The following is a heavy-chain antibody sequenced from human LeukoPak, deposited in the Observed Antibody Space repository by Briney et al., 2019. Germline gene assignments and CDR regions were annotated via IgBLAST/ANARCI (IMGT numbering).Heavy chain of an antibody. CDR2: ISAYNGNT. CDR1: GYTFTSYG. Sequence: ASVKVSCKASGYTFTSYGISWVRQAPGQGLEWMGWISAYNGNTNYAQKLQGRVAMTTDTSTSTVYMELSSLRSEDTAVYYCARLSIVGAPAYWGQGTLVTVSS. J-gene: IGHJ4*02. D-gene: IGHD1-26*01. CDR3: ARLSIVGAPAY. V-gene: IGHV1-18*01.